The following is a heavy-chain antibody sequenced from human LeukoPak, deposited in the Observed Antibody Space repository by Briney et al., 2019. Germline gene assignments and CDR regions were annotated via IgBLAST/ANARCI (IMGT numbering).Heavy chain of an antibody. V-gene: IGHV3-30*04. Sequence: GGSLRLSCAASGFTFSSYAMHWVRQAPGKGLEWVAVISYDGSNKYYADSVKGRFTISRDNSKNTLYLQMNSLRAEDTAVYYCARGGRWLQLGDFDYWGQGTLVTVSS. CDR2: ISYDGSNK. CDR3: ARGGRWLQLGDFDY. D-gene: IGHD5-24*01. J-gene: IGHJ4*02. CDR1: GFTFSSYA.